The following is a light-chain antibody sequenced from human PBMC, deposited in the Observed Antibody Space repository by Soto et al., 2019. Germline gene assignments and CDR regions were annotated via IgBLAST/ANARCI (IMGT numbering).Light chain of an antibody. CDR3: QQYNMWTGT. Sequence: EIVLTQSPGTLSLSPGERATLSCKASQGVGSNYLAWYQQKPGQAPRPLIYGASSRATGIPDRFSGSGSGADFTLTISRLEPEDCAVYYCQQYNMWTGTFGPGTKVDIK. CDR2: GAS. V-gene: IGKV3-20*01. CDR1: QGVGSNY. J-gene: IGKJ3*01.